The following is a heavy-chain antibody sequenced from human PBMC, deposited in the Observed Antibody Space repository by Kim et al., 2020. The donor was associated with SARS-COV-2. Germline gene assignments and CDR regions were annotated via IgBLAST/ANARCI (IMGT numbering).Heavy chain of an antibody. J-gene: IGHJ4*02. D-gene: IGHD5-12*01. Sequence: NPSLKSRVTISVDTSKNQFSLKLSSVTAADTAVYYCARGASGYSLDFDFWGQGALVTVSS. V-gene: IGHV4-4*09. CDR3: ARGASGYSLDFDF.